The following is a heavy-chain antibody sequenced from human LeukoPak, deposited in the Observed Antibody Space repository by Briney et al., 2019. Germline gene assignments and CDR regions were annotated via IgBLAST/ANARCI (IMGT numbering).Heavy chain of an antibody. CDR3: ARARGRAAAGPFDY. J-gene: IGHJ4*02. V-gene: IGHV4-59*01. Sequence: SETLSLTCTVSGGSISSYYWSRIRQPPGKGLEWIGYIYYSGSTNYNPSLKSRVTISVDTSKNQFSLKLSSVTAADTAVYYCARARGRAAAGPFDYWGQGTLVTVSS. D-gene: IGHD6-13*01. CDR1: GGSISSYY. CDR2: IYYSGST.